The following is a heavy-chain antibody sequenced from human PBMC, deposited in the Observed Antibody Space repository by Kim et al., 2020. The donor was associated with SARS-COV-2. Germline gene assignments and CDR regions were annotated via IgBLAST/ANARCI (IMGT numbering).Heavy chain of an antibody. V-gene: IGHV1-69*13. CDR3: ATAIKIVVVPAATLYYYYYGMDV. CDR1: GGTFSSYA. D-gene: IGHD2-2*01. Sequence: SVKVSCKASGGTFSSYAISWVRQAPGQGLEWMGGIIPIFGTANYAQKFQGRVTITADESTSTAYMELSSLRSEDTAVYYCATAIKIVVVPAATLYYYYYGMDVWGQGTTVTVSS. J-gene: IGHJ6*02. CDR2: IIPIFGTA.